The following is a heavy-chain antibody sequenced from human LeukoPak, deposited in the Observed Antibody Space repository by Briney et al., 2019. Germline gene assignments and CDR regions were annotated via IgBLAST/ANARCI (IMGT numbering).Heavy chain of an antibody. CDR2: ISGSGGST. V-gene: IGHV3-23*01. D-gene: IGHD3-3*01. CDR3: AKVSRYDFWSGSPRGAFDI. J-gene: IGHJ3*02. CDR1: GFTFSSYA. Sequence: GGSLRLSCAASGFTFSSYAMSGVRQAPGKGLEWVSAISGSGGSTYYADSVKGRFTISRDNSKNTLYLQMNSLRAEDTAVYYCAKVSRYDFWSGSPRGAFDIWGQGTMVTVSS.